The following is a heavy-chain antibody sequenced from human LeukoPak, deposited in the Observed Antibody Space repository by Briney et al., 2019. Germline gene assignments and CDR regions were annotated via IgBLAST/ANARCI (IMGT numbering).Heavy chain of an antibody. D-gene: IGHD2/OR15-2a*01. V-gene: IGHV3-53*01. CDR3: ARGGGRHVEY. CDR2: IYSGGDT. Sequence: GGSLRLSCAASGFTVSSSHMTWVRQAVGKGLEWVSFIYSGGDTSYADSVKGRFTISRDNSKNTLYLQMNSLRAEDTAVYYCARGGGRHVEYWGQGNLVTVSS. J-gene: IGHJ4*02. CDR1: GFTVSSSH.